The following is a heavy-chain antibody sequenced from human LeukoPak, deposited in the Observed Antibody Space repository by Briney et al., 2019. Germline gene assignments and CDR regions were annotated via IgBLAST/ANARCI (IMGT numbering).Heavy chain of an antibody. CDR3: ARDNIVATILGY. J-gene: IGHJ4*02. Sequence: ASVKVSCKASGYTFTNYGINWVRQAPGQGLEWMGWISGYNGNTNYAQKFQGRVTMTTDTSTSTAYVELRSLRSDDTAVYYCARDNIVATILGYWGQGTLVTVSS. D-gene: IGHD5-12*01. CDR2: ISGYNGNT. CDR1: GYTFTNYG. V-gene: IGHV1-18*01.